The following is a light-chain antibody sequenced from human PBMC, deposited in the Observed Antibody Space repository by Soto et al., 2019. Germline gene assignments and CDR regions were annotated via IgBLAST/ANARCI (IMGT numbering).Light chain of an antibody. Sequence: ETVLTQSPGTLSLSPGERATLSCRASQSVTSNYLAWYQQKPGQAPRLLIFGTSGRATGIPDRFSGSGSGTEFTLTISSLQSEDFAVYYCQQYGSSPPLTFGGGTKVDIK. CDR2: GTS. J-gene: IGKJ4*01. CDR1: QSVTSNY. V-gene: IGKV3-20*01. CDR3: QQYGSSPPLT.